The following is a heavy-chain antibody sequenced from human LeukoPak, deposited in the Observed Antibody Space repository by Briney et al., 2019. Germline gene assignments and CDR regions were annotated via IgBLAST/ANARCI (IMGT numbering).Heavy chain of an antibody. V-gene: IGHV1-69*04. J-gene: IGHJ4*02. Sequence: ASVKVSCKASGGTFSSYAISWVRQAPGQGLEWMGRIIPILGIANYAQKFQGRVTITADKSTSTAYMELSSLRSEDTAVYYCARDVAGTGTFDYWGQGTLVTVSS. D-gene: IGHD6-19*01. CDR1: GGTFSSYA. CDR2: IIPILGIA. CDR3: ARDVAGTGTFDY.